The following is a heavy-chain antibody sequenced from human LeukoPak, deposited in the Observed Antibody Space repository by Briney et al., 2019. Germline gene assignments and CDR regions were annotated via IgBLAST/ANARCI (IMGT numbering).Heavy chain of an antibody. CDR2: IYSSGST. J-gene: IGHJ4*02. CDR1: GGSISTYY. V-gene: IGHV4-59*01. Sequence: PSETLSLTCTVSGGSISTYYWSWIRQSPGKGLEWIGYIYSSGSTEYNPSLRSRVTISLEMSKHQFSLNLTSVTAADTAVYYCASNTATVFDYWGQGALVTVSS. D-gene: IGHD2-21*02. CDR3: ASNTATVFDY.